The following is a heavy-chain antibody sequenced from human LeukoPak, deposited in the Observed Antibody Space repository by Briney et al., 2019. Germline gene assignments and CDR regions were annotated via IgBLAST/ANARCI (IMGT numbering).Heavy chain of an antibody. CDR3: ARAEGQLAREGDY. D-gene: IGHD6-13*01. Sequence: VASVKVSCKASGYTFTSYGISWVRQAPGQGLEWMGIINPSGGSTSYAQKFQGRVTMTRDTSTSTVYMELSRLRSDDTAVYYCARAEGQLAREGDYWGQGTLVTVSS. CDR1: GYTFTSYG. V-gene: IGHV1-46*01. CDR2: INPSGGST. J-gene: IGHJ4*02.